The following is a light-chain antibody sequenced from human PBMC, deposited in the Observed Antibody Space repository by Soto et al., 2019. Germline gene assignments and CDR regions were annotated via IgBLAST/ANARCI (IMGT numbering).Light chain of an antibody. Sequence: DIQMTQSPATLSASVGDSVTITCRASQSISHWLAWYQQKPGKAPKFLIYDASSLESGVPSRFSGSGSGTEFTLTISGLQPDDFATYYCQQYDSVLGTFGPGTKVDIK. CDR1: QSISHW. V-gene: IGKV1-5*01. J-gene: IGKJ1*01. CDR3: QQYDSVLGT. CDR2: DAS.